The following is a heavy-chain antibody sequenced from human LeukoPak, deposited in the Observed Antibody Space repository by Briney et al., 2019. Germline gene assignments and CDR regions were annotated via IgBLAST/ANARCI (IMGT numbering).Heavy chain of an antibody. CDR1: GFTLSSYW. CDR3: GRDYYGSADY. CDR2: INSDGSGT. J-gene: IGHJ4*02. D-gene: IGHD3-10*01. V-gene: IGHV3-74*01. Sequence: PGGSLRLSCAASGFTLSSYWMQWVRQVPGKGLVWVSRINSDGSGTTYADSVKGRFTISRDNAKNTLYLQMNSLRAEDTAVYYCGRDYYGSADYWGQGTLVTVSS.